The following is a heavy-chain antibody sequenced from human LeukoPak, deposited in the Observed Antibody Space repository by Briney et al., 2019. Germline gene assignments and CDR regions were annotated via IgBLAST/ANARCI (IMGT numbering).Heavy chain of an antibody. CDR1: GFTFSSYG. CDR3: AKCNSHDQKYFDY. J-gene: IGHJ4*02. CDR2: IRYDGSNK. Sequence: PGGSLRLSCAASGFTFSSYGMHWVRQAPGKGLEWVAFIRYDGSNKYYADSVKGRFTISRDNSKNTLYLQMNSLRAEDTAVYYCAKCNSHDQKYFDYWGQGTLVTVSS. D-gene: IGHD5-18*01. V-gene: IGHV3-30*02.